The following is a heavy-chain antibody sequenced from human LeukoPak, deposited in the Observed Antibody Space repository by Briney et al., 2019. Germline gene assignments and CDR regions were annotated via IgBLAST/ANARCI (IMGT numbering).Heavy chain of an antibody. J-gene: IGHJ1*01. CDR1: GYSFSSYW. D-gene: IGHD1-26*01. Sequence: GQSLKISCKGSGYSFSSYWISWVRQVPGKGLEWMGRLDPSDSYTNYSPSFQGHVTISSDKSISTSYLQWSSLKASDTAMYYCARHMLVGAPVHFQHWGQGSLVTVSS. CDR3: ARHMLVGAPVHFQH. V-gene: IGHV5-10-1*01. CDR2: LDPSDSYT.